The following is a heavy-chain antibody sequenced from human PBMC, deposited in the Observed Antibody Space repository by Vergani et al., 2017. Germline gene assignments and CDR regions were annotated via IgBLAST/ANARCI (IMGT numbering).Heavy chain of an antibody. Sequence: QVQLQQWGAGVVKPSGTLSLTCAVSGDSISSNNCWTWVRQPPGKGLEWIGEICHTEDTKYSPSLKSRVTVSVDESRYLFSLRLNSVTAADTAVYYCAPIGYRRWGYYFDYWGQGILVTVSS. D-gene: IGHD2-2*02. CDR2: ICHTEDT. CDR1: GDSISSNNC. V-gene: IGHV4-4*02. J-gene: IGHJ4*02. CDR3: APIGYRRWGYYFDY.